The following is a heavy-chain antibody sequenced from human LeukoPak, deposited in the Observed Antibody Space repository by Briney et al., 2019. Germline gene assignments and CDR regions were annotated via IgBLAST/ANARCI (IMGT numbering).Heavy chain of an antibody. D-gene: IGHD5-18*01. Sequence: GGSLRLSCAASGFTFSSYAMHWVRQAPGKGLEWVAVISYDGSNKYYADSVKGRFTISRDNSKNTLYLQMNSLRAEDTAVYYCARDLGDTAPLYFDYWGRGTLVTVSS. CDR1: GFTFSSYA. CDR3: ARDLGDTAPLYFDY. V-gene: IGHV3-30*04. J-gene: IGHJ4*02. CDR2: ISYDGSNK.